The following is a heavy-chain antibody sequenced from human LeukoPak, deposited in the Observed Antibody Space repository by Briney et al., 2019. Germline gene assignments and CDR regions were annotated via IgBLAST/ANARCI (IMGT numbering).Heavy chain of an antibody. CDR3: ARVGYSGYDSRPVFNY. V-gene: IGHV1-3*04. CDR2: INTGNGNT. J-gene: IGHJ4*02. Sequence: ASVKVSCKASGYTFTNYALHWVRQAPGQRLEWMGGINTGNGNTKYSQKFQGRVTITRATSASTAYMELSSLRSEDTAVYYCARVGYSGYDSRPVFNYWGQGTLVTVSS. CDR1: GYTFTNYA. D-gene: IGHD5-12*01.